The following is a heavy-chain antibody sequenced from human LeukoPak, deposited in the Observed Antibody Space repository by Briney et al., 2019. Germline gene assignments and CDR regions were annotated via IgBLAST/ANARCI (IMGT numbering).Heavy chain of an antibody. J-gene: IGHJ2*01. D-gene: IGHD1-26*01. CDR3: AKDRTVGASYRYFDL. CDR2: ISSSGSGGNT. Sequence: GGSLRLSCAAPGVTLGTYAMSWARQAPGKGLEWVSGISSSGSGGNTYYADSVKGRFTISRDSSKNTLFLHMNTLRAEDTAIYYCAKDRTVGASYRYFDLWGRGTLVTVSS. V-gene: IGHV3-23*01. CDR1: GVTLGTYA.